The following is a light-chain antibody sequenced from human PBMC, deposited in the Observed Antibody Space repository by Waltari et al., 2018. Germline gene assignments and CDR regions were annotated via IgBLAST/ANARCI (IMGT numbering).Light chain of an antibody. CDR2: AAS. V-gene: IGKV1-39*01. J-gene: IGKJ2*03. CDR1: QTIRNY. Sequence: DIQMTQSPSSLSASLGDGVTITCRSSQTIRNYLNWYQQKPGEAPKLLIYAASILQSVVPSRFSGSGSGTDFTLTISSLQAEDLATYYCQQSYTTPRSFGQGTKLEIK. CDR3: QQSYTTPRS.